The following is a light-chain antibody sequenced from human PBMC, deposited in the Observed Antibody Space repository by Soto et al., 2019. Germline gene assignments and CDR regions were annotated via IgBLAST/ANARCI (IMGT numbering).Light chain of an antibody. Sequence: QSALTQPASVSGSPGQSITISCTGSSSDVGNYNLVSWHQQHPGKAPKLLIYEVTKRPSGISDRFSGSRSGNTASLTISGLQAEDEADYYCFSYAGRSSGVFGGGTKLTVL. CDR2: EVT. V-gene: IGLV2-23*02. CDR3: FSYAGRSSGV. CDR1: SSDVGNYNL. J-gene: IGLJ3*02.